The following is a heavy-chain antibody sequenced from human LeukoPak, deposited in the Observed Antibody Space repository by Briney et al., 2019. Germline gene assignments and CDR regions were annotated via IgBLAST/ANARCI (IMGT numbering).Heavy chain of an antibody. CDR3: ASTDYYDSSGYYYGMDV. CDR1: GGSISSYY. Sequence: MSSETLSLTCTVSGGSISSYYWSWIRQPPGKGLEWIGYIYYSGSTNYNPSLKSRVTISVDTSKNQFSLKLSSVTAADTAVYYCASTDYYDSSGYYYGMDVWGQGTTVTVSS. V-gene: IGHV4-59*01. J-gene: IGHJ6*02. CDR2: IYYSGST. D-gene: IGHD3-22*01.